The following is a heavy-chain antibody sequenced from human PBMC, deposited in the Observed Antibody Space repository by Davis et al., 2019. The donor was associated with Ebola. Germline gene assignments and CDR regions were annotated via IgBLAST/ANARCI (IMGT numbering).Heavy chain of an antibody. CDR1: GYTFTDYL. D-gene: IGHD3-10*01. CDR2: INPSIGNT. CDR3: ASGEFVDF. J-gene: IGHJ4*02. Sequence: ASVKVSCKASGYTFTDYLMHWVRQAPGQALEWMGLINPSIGNTSLAQKFQGRVTLTRDTSTSTVHMDLNSLKSEDTAIYYCASGEFVDFWGQGTLVTVSS. V-gene: IGHV1-46*01.